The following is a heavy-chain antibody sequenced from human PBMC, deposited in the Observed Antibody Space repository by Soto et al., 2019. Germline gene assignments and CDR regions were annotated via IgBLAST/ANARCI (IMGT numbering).Heavy chain of an antibody. Sequence: DVQLVESGGALVQPGGSLRLSCAASGFTLSSYWMTWVRQAPGKGLDWVANIKHDGSEKYYVDSVKGRFTISRDNAKNTLYLQMNSLRAEDTAVYYCAKSSSSSSGYKDYYYYGMDVWGQGTTVTVSS. CDR1: GFTLSSYW. D-gene: IGHD6-6*01. CDR3: AKSSSSSSGYKDYYYYGMDV. V-gene: IGHV3-7*03. J-gene: IGHJ6*02. CDR2: IKHDGSEK.